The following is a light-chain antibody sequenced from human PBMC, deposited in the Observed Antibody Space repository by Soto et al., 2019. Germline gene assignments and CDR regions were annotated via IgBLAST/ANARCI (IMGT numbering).Light chain of an antibody. CDR1: RSILYSSNNMNY. Sequence: DIVMTQSPDSLAVSLGERATINCKSSRSILYSSNNMNYLAWYQQKPGQPPKLLIYWASTRESGVPDRFSGSGSGSDFTLTISSLQAEDVAVYYCQHYYTTPYTFGQGTKLEIK. V-gene: IGKV4-1*01. CDR2: WAS. CDR3: QHYYTTPYT. J-gene: IGKJ2*01.